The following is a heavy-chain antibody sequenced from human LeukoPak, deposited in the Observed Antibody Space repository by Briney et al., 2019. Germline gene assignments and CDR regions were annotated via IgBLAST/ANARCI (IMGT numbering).Heavy chain of an antibody. CDR1: GFTFSSYS. CDR3: AKALRYSSGWYVDY. Sequence: GGFLRLPCAASGFTFSSYSMNWVRQAPGKGLEWVSSISSGSSYIYYADSVKGRFTISRDNAKNTLYLQMNSLRAEDTAVYYCAKALRYSSGWYVDYWGQGTLVTVSS. CDR2: ISSGSSYI. V-gene: IGHV3-21*04. D-gene: IGHD6-19*01. J-gene: IGHJ4*02.